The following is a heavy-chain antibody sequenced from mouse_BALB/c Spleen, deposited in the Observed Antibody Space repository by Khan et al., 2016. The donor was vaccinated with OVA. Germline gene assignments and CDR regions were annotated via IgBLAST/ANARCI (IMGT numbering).Heavy chain of an antibody. D-gene: IGHD1-1*01. CDR2: ISYSGST. CDR3: ARGNYYGYAMDY. J-gene: IGHJ4*01. CDR1: GYSITSDYA. Sequence: EVQLQESGPGLVKPSQSLSLTCTVTGYSITSDYAWNWIRQFPGNKLEWMGYISYSGSTSYTPSLKSRISITRDTSKNQFFLQFQSVTTEDTATYYWARGNYYGYAMDYWGQGTSVTVSS. V-gene: IGHV3-2*02.